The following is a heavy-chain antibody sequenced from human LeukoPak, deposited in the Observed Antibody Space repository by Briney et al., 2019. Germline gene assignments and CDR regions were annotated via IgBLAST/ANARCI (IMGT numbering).Heavy chain of an antibody. CDR2: IWYDGSNK. Sequence: HPGRSLRLSCAASGFTFSSYGMHWVRQAPGKGLEWVAVIWYDGSNKYYADSVKGRFTISRDNSKNTLYLQMNSLRAEDTAVYYCARDLLDYPGYFDYWGQGTLVTVSS. CDR3: ARDLLDYPGYFDY. CDR1: GFTFSSYG. D-gene: IGHD4-17*01. V-gene: IGHV3-33*01. J-gene: IGHJ4*02.